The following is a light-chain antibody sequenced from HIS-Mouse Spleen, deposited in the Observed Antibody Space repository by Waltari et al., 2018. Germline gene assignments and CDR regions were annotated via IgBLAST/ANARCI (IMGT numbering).Light chain of an antibody. CDR3: AAWDDSLSGPV. Sequence: QSVLTQPPSASGTPGQRVTISCSGSSSNIGSNYVYWYQQLPGTAPKLLIYRNNQGPSGVPARLSGSKSGTSASLAISGLRSEDEADYYCAAWDDSLSGPVFGGGTKLTVL. J-gene: IGLJ3*02. CDR1: SSNIGSNY. V-gene: IGLV1-47*01. CDR2: RNN.